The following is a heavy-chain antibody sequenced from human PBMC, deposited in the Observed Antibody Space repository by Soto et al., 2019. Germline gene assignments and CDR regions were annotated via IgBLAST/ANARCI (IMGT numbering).Heavy chain of an antibody. D-gene: IGHD5-12*01. CDR1: GYTFTGYY. Sequence: VSCKASGYTFTGYYMHWVRQAPGQGLEWMGWINPNSGGTNYAQKFQGRVTMTRDTSISTAYMELSRLRSDDTAVYYCAREMATIGNYFDYWGQGTLVTVS. V-gene: IGHV1-2*02. CDR3: AREMATIGNYFDY. J-gene: IGHJ4*02. CDR2: INPNSGGT.